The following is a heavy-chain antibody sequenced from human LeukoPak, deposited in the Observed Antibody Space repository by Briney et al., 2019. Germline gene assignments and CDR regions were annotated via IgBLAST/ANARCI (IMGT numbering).Heavy chain of an antibody. J-gene: IGHJ4*02. CDR1: GFTVSSNY. D-gene: IGHD5-24*01. CDR3: ARRTMSEFDS. Sequence: GGSLRLSCAASGFTVSSNYMSWVRQAPGKGLEWLSGISGSGNGTYYADSVKGRFTISRDNSKNMVYLQMNGLTVEDAATYYCARRTMSEFDSWGQGTLLIVSS. V-gene: IGHV3-53*01. CDR2: SGSGNGT.